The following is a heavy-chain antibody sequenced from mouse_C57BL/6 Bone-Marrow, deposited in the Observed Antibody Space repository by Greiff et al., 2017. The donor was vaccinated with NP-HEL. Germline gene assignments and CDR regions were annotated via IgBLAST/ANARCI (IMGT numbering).Heavy chain of an antibody. CDR3: VRQYYYGSSYWYFDV. CDR2: IRSKSNNYAT. D-gene: IGHD1-1*01. CDR1: GFSFNTYA. V-gene: IGHV10-1*01. Sequence: EVKLVESGGGLVQPKGSLKLSCAASGFSFNTYAMNWVRQAPGKGLEWVARIRSKSNNYATYYADSVKDRFTISRDDSESMLYLQMNNLKTEDTAMYYCVRQYYYGSSYWYFDVWGTGTTVTVSS. J-gene: IGHJ1*03.